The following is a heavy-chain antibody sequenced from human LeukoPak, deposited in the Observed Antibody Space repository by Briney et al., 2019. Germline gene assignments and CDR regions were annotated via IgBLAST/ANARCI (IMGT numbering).Heavy chain of an antibody. V-gene: IGHV1-2*02. CDR3: ASGYCSGGSCHRSAYYYYYGMDV. CDR1: GYTFTGYY. CDR2: INPNSGGT. D-gene: IGHD2-15*01. Sequence: GASVKVSCKASGYTFTGYYMRWVRQAPGQGLEWMGWINPNSGGTNYAQKFQGRVTMTRDTSISTAYMELSRLRSDDTAVYYCASGYCSGGSCHRSAYYYYYGMDVWGQGTTVTVSS. J-gene: IGHJ6*02.